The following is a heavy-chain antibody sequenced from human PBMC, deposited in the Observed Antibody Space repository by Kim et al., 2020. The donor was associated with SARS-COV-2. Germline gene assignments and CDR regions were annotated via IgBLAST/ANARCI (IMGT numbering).Heavy chain of an antibody. V-gene: IGHV3-23*01. Sequence: YYADSVKGRFTISRDNSKNTLYMQMNSLRAEDTAVYYCAKGGIRGVILDYWGQGTLVTVSS. J-gene: IGHJ4*02. CDR3: AKGGIRGVILDY. D-gene: IGHD3-10*01.